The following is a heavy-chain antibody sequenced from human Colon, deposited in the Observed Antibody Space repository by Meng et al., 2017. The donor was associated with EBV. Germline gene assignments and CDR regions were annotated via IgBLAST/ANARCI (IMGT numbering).Heavy chain of an antibody. CDR1: GGSFSDSY. Sequence: QVQLQQWGAGLWKPSETLSLTCTVYGGSFSDSYWTWIRQPPGKGLEWIGEINHVGSTTYNPSLKSRVTISVDTSKNQFSLKLSSVTAADAAVYYCASSDCSGGTCYLDCWGQGTLVTVSS. D-gene: IGHD2-15*01. V-gene: IGHV4-34*01. J-gene: IGHJ4*02. CDR2: INHVGST. CDR3: ASSDCSGGTCYLDC.